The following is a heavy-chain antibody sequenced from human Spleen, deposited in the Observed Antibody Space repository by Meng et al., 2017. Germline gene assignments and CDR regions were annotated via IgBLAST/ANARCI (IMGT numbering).Heavy chain of an antibody. D-gene: IGHD6-13*01. CDR3: ARGGEKYSSSWYVSWYFDL. CDR1: GGTFSSYA. V-gene: IGHV1-2*02. J-gene: IGHJ2*01. CDR2: INPNSGGT. Sequence: ASVKVSCKASGGTFSSYAISWVRQAPGQGLEWMGWINPNSGGTNYAQKFQGRVTMTRDTSINTVYMELSRLRSDDTAVYYCARGGEKYSSSWYVSWYFDLWGRGTLVTVSS.